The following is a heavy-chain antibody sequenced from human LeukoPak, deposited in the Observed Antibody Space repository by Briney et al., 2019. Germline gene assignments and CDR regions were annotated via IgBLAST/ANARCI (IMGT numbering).Heavy chain of an antibody. CDR3: ARHKGLPRGIAAAGVGRFDP. D-gene: IGHD6-13*01. J-gene: IGHJ5*02. V-gene: IGHV4-39*01. CDR2: IYYSGST. Sequence: SETLSLTCTVSGGSISSSSYYWGWIRQPPGRGLEWIGSIYYSGSTYYNPSLKSRVTISVDTAKNQFSLKRSAVNAGGRAVYYCARHKGLPRGIAAAGVGRFDPWGQGTLVTVSS. CDR1: GGSISSSSYY.